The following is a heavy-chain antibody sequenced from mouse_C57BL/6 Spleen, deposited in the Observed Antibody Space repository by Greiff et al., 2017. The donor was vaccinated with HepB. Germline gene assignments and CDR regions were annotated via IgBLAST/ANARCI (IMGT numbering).Heavy chain of an antibody. D-gene: IGHD2-3*01. CDR3: ARSYDGYCAY. V-gene: IGHV1-82*01. CDR1: GYAFSSSW. J-gene: IGHJ3*01. Sequence: QVHVKQSGPELVKPGASVKISCKASGYAFSSSWMNWVKQRPGKGLEWIGRIYPGDGDTNYNGKFKGKATLTADKSSSTAYMQLSSLTSEDSAVYFCARSYDGYCAYWGQGTLVTVSA. CDR2: IYPGDGDT.